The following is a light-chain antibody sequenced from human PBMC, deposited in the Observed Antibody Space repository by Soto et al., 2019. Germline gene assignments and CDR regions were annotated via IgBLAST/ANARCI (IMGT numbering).Light chain of an antibody. CDR2: DTS. J-gene: IGKJ4*01. CDR1: RSVGVY. Sequence: IVLTQSPATLSLSPGERATLSCRASRSVGVYLVWYQQKPGQAPRLLISDTSNRATGIPARFSGSGSGTDFTLTISSLESEDNAVYYCQQRSNWPPGSLTFGGGTRVEIK. CDR3: QQRSNWPPGSLT. V-gene: IGKV3-11*01.